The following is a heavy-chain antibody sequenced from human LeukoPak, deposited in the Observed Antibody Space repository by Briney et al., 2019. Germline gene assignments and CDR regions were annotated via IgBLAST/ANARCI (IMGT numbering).Heavy chain of an antibody. CDR1: GYTLTELS. CDR2: FDPEDGET. J-gene: IGHJ6*02. D-gene: IGHD1-26*01. CDR3: ATAVGATTSPPGSLLTLYYYGMDV. V-gene: IGHV1-24*01. Sequence: EASVKVSCKVSGYTLTELSMHWVRQAPGKGLEWMGGFDPEDGETIYAQKFQGRVTMTEDTSTDTAYMELSSLRSEDTAVYYCATAVGATTSPPGSLLTLYYYGMDVWGQGTTVTVSS.